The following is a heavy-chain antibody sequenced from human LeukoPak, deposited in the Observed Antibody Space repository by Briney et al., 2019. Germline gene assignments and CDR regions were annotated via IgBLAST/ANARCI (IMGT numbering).Heavy chain of an antibody. CDR3: AKVIVYSYGYYFDY. V-gene: IGHV3-23*01. J-gene: IGHJ4*02. D-gene: IGHD5-18*01. CDR2: ISGSGDST. Sequence: GGSLRLSCAASGFTFSSYAMSWVRQAPGKGLEWVSAISGSGDSTYYADSVKGRFTISRDSSKNTLYLQMNSLRAEDTAVYYCAKVIVYSYGYYFDYWGQGTLVTVSS. CDR1: GFTFSSYA.